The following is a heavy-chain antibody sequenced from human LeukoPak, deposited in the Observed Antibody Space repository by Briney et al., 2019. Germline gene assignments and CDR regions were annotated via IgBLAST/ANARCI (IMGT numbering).Heavy chain of an antibody. J-gene: IGHJ3*02. CDR3: AQGGYFTFEM. V-gene: IGHV3-43*02. Sequence: PGGSLRLSCAASGFTFNHYAMHWVRQAPGKGLEWVSLISGDGYSTYYADSVKGRFTISRDNSKNTLYLQMNSLRAEDTAVYYCAQGGYFTFEMWGQGTMVTVSS. CDR2: ISGDGYST. CDR1: GFTFNHYA. D-gene: IGHD2-2*03.